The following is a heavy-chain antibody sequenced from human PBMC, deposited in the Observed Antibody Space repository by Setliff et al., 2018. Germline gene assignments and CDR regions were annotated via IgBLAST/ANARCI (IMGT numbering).Heavy chain of an antibody. CDR3: ARGRNIAARLLDS. V-gene: IGHV4-34*01. Sequence: ETLSLTCAAYGGTFSDYHWTWIRQSPEKGLEWIGEINHRGSTNYNPSLKSRVTISIDTSKDQFSLKLISMTAADTAVYYCARGRNIAARLLDSRGQGTLVTVSS. D-gene: IGHD6-6*01. CDR2: INHRGST. J-gene: IGHJ4*02. CDR1: GGTFSDYH.